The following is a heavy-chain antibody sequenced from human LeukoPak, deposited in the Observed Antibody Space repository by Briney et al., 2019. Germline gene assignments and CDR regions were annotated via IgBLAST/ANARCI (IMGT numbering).Heavy chain of an antibody. V-gene: IGHV3-30*01. CDR3: AREGGYCSSTSCYGPFDY. CDR1: GFTFSSYA. D-gene: IGHD2-2*01. J-gene: IGHJ4*02. CDR2: ISHDGSNK. Sequence: GGSLRLSCAASGFTFSSYAMHWVRQAPGKGLEWVAVISHDGSNKYYADSVKGRFTISRDNSKNTLYLQMNSLRAEDTAVYYCAREGGYCSSTSCYGPFDYWGQGTLVTVSS.